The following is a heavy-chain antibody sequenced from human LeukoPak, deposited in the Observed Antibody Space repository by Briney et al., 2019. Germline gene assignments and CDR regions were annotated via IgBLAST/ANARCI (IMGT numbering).Heavy chain of an antibody. J-gene: IGHJ4*02. CDR3: ARRGERGYSYGYFDY. Sequence: SETLSLTCTVSGGSVISGSYYWSWFRQPPGKGLEWIGYIYYSGSLNYNPSLKSRVTISVDTSKSQFSLKLSSLTAADTAVYYCARRGERGYSYGYFDYWSQGTLVTVSS. CDR1: GGSVISGSYY. D-gene: IGHD5-18*01. V-gene: IGHV4-61*01. CDR2: IYYSGSL.